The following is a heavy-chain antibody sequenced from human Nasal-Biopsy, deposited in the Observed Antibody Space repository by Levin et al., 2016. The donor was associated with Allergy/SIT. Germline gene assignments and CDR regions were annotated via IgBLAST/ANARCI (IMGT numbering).Heavy chain of an antibody. J-gene: IGHJ6*02. V-gene: IGHV3-30*18. Sequence: LSLTCAASGFIFKNYGMHWVRQAPGKGLEWVAFISYDESDKYYADSVKGRFTISRDNSKKTLYLQMNTLRAEDTAVYYCAKDLESGRGQNEPWGMDVWGQGTTVTVSS. CDR2: ISYDESDK. CDR1: GFIFKNYG. D-gene: IGHD1-14*01. CDR3: AKDLESGRGQNEPWGMDV.